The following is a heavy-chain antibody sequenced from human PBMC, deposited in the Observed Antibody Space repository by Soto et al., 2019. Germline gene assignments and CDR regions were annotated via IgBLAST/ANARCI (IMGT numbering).Heavy chain of an antibody. D-gene: IGHD2-15*01. CDR1: GFTFSSYA. J-gene: IGHJ4*02. CDR2: ISGSGGST. V-gene: IGHV3-23*01. CDR3: AKDKDIVVVVAADFDY. Sequence: GGSLRLSCAASGFTFSSYAMSWVRQAPGKGLEWVSAISGSGGSTYYADSVKGRFTISRDNSKNTLYLQMNSLRAEDTAVYYCAKDKDIVVVVAADFDYWGQGTLVTVSS.